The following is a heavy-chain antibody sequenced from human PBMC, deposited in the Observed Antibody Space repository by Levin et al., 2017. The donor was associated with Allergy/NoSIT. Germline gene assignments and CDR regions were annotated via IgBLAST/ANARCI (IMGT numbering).Heavy chain of an antibody. D-gene: IGHD1-1*01. V-gene: IGHV3-30-3*01. CDR2: ISSDGSNT. Sequence: PGESLKISCAASGFTFSSCAMHWVRQAPGKGLEWVALISSDGSNTYYTDSVKGRFTVSRDNSDNTLYLQMNSLRPEDTAVYYCARDGPRDRTDYYYYGMDVWGQGTTVTVSS. CDR3: ARDGPRDRTDYYYYGMDV. J-gene: IGHJ6*02. CDR1: GFTFSSCA.